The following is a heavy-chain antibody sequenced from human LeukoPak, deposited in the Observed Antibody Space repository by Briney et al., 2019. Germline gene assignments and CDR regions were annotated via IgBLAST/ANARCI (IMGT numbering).Heavy chain of an antibody. Sequence: PGGSLRLSCAAAGFTFGSYGMHWVRQAPGKGLEGVAVIWDDGSNKYYADSVKGRFTISRDNSKNTRYLQMNSLRAEDTAVYYCARDRLLWSSPYYGMDVWGQGTTVTVSS. J-gene: IGHJ6*02. CDR3: ARDRLLWSSPYYGMDV. V-gene: IGHV3-33*01. D-gene: IGHD3-10*01. CDR2: IWDDGSNK. CDR1: GFTFGSYG.